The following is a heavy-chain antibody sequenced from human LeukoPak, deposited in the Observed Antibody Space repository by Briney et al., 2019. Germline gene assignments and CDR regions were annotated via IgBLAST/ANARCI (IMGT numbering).Heavy chain of an antibody. J-gene: IGHJ4*02. Sequence: GPTLVNPTETLTLTCTVSGFSLSNARMGVSWIRQPPGKALEWLAHIFSNDENSYSTSLKSRLTISKDTSKSQVVLTMTSMDPVDTATYYCARIQYTSGWTFDYWGQGTLVTVSS. CDR2: IFSNDEN. V-gene: IGHV2-26*01. D-gene: IGHD6-19*01. CDR1: GFSLSNARMG. CDR3: ARIQYTSGWTFDY.